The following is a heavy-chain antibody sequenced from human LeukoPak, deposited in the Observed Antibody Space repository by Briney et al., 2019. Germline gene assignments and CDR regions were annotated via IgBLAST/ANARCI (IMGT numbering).Heavy chain of an antibody. V-gene: IGHV3-66*02. Sequence: PGRSLTLTCTLSGPSVTNTLFDWVRQAPGKGPELVALMYLDGRPLYADSVKGRFTISRDFSKNMVYLYILSLRSTDSVLFYCVRDRAVVQSWVEFDLWGQGTLVTVSS. CDR2: MYLDGRP. CDR3: VRDRAVVQSWVEFDL. CDR1: GPSVTNTL. D-gene: IGHD2-21*01. J-gene: IGHJ5*02.